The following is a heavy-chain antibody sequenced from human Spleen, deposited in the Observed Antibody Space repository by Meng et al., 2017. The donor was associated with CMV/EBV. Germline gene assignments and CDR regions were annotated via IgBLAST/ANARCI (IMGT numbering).Heavy chain of an antibody. CDR3: ARGEPVQLEFPLDY. D-gene: IGHD1-1*01. CDR2: ISAATTYR. V-gene: IGHV3-21*01. Sequence: GESLKISCAASGFSFSLYTMSWVRQAPGKGLEWVSSISAATTYRSYAASLKGRFTVSRDNTKNSLYLQMSSLGVEDTAVYYCARGEPVQLEFPLDYWGQGTLVTVSS. CDR1: GFSFSLYT. J-gene: IGHJ4*02.